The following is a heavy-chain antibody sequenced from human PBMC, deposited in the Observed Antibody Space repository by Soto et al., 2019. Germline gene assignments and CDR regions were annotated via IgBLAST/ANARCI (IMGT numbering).Heavy chain of an antibody. CDR3: VRGIGGFYDSSGYSDY. Sequence: GGSLRLSCVVSGFTISSYWMHWVRQAPGKGLVWVSRINGDGSSTNYADSVKGRFTISRDSSKNTLYLQMNSLRAEDTAVYYCVRGIGGFYDSSGYSDYWGQGA. J-gene: IGHJ4*02. CDR1: GFTISSYW. V-gene: IGHV3-74*01. CDR2: INGDGSST. D-gene: IGHD3-22*01.